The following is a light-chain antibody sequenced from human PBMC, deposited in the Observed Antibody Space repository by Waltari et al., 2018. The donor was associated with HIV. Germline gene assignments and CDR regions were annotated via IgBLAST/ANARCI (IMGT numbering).Light chain of an antibody. V-gene: IGKV3-15*01. CDR3: QQYNNWPLA. CDR2: GAS. Sequence: EIMMTQSPATLSVSPGARDTLSCRASQSVSTNLAWYQQQPGQAPRHLIYGASTRANGIPASFSGSGSGTDFTLTISSLQSEDSVTYYCQQYNNWPLAFGGGTKVEIK. CDR1: QSVSTN. J-gene: IGKJ4*01.